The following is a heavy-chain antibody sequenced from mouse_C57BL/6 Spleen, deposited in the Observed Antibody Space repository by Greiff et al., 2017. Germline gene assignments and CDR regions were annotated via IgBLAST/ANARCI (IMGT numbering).Heavy chain of an antibody. CDR2: IYPGDGDT. Sequence: VKLQESGPELVKPGASVKISCKASGYAFSSSWMNWVKQRPGKGLEWIRRIYPGDGDTNYNGKFKGKATLTADKSSSTAYMQLSSLTSEDSAVYFCARDYGRSPYFDYWGQGTTLTVSS. CDR1: GYAFSSSW. CDR3: ARDYGRSPYFDY. J-gene: IGHJ2*01. V-gene: IGHV1-82*01. D-gene: IGHD1-1*01.